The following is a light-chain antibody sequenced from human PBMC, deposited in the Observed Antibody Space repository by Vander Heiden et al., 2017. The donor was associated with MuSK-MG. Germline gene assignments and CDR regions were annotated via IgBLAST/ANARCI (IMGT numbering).Light chain of an antibody. V-gene: IGKV1-39*01. Sequence: DIQMTQSPSSLSASVGDRVTITCRASQSISSNLNWYQQKPGKAPKVLIYAASSLQSGVPSRFSGSGSGTDFSLTISSLQPEDFARYYCQQSYSMPHTFGGGTKVEIK. CDR3: QQSYSMPHT. CDR1: QSISSN. CDR2: AAS. J-gene: IGKJ4*01.